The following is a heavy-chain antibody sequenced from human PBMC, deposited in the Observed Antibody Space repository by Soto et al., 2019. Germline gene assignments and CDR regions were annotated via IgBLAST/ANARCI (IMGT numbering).Heavy chain of an antibody. J-gene: IGHJ6*02. CDR1: GFTFSSYG. D-gene: IGHD3-10*01. V-gene: IGHV3-30*18. CDR2: ISYDGSNK. Sequence: QVQLVESGGGVVQPGRSLRLSCAASGFTFSSYGMHWVRQAPGKGLEWVAVISYDGSNKYYADSVKGRFTISRDNSKNKLYLQKNRLRAEDTAVYYCAKGQNREYFFYYGMDVWGQGTTVTVSS. CDR3: AKGQNREYFFYYGMDV.